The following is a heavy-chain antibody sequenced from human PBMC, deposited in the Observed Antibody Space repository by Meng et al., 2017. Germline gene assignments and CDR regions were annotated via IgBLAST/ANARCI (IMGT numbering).Heavy chain of an antibody. Sequence: LRLSCTVSGGSISSGSYYWSWIRPPTGKGLVCIVRIYTSGSTNYNPSLKSRITISVDTSKNQFFLKLSSVTAADTAVYYCARDRSYTVFDYWGQGTLVTVSS. CDR1: GGSISSGSYY. J-gene: IGHJ4*02. CDR2: IYTSGST. D-gene: IGHD1-26*01. V-gene: IGHV4-61*02. CDR3: ARDRSYTVFDY.